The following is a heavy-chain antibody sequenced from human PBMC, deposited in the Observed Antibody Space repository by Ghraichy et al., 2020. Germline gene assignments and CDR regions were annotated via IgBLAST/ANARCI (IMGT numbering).Heavy chain of an antibody. J-gene: IGHJ6*02. CDR3: ARQLHQLLPGGYGMDV. CDR1: GGSISSSSYY. V-gene: IGHV4-39*01. CDR2: IYYSGST. Sequence: SETLSLTCTVSGGSISSSSYYWGWIRQPPGKGLEWIGSIYYSGSTYYNPSLKSRVTISVDTSKNQFSLKLSSVTAADTAVYYCARQLHQLLPGGYGMDVWGQGTTVTVSS. D-gene: IGHD2-2*01.